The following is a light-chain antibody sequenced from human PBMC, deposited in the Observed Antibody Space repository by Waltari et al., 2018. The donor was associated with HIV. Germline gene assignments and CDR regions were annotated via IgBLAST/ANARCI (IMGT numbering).Light chain of an antibody. V-gene: IGLV2-11*01. Sequence: QSALTQPRSVSGSPGQSVTISCTGTSSDVGGYNYVYWYQPHPGKVPKLMIYDVSKRAPRVPDRFSGSKSGNTASRTISGLQAEDEADYYCCSYAGSSYVFGTGTKVTVL. J-gene: IGLJ1*01. CDR1: SSDVGGYNY. CDR3: CSYAGSSYV. CDR2: DVS.